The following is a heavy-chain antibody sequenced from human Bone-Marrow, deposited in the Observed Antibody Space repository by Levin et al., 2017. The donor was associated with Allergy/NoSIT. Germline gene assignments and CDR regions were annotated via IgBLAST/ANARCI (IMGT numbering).Heavy chain of an antibody. CDR2: IAGYNGKT. J-gene: IGHJ6*02. CDR3: ARSLDSSSWYTGMDV. CDR1: GYIFTSYG. Sequence: ASVKVSCKASGYIFTSYGISWVRQAPGQGLECMGWIAGYNGKTDYAKKFQDRVTMTIDPSADTAYMEVRSLRSDDAAVYYCARSLDSSSWYTGMDVWGQGTTVTVSS. V-gene: IGHV1-18*01. D-gene: IGHD6-13*01.